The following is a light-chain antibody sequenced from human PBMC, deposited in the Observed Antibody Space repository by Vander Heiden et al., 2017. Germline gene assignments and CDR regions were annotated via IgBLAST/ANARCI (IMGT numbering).Light chain of an antibody. CDR3: QRDAGSPFT. J-gene: IGKJ5*01. CDR1: QSVSSTY. Sequence: EIVLTQSPGTLSLSPGERATLSCRASQSVSSTYLAWYQQKPGQAPRLLIYGASSRATGIPDTFSGSGSGTDFTLTISRLEPEDFAVYYCQRDAGSPFTFGQGTQMEIK. V-gene: IGKV3-20*01. CDR2: GAS.